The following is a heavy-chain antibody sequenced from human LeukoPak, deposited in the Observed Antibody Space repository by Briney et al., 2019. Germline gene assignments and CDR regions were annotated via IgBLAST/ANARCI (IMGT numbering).Heavy chain of an antibody. D-gene: IGHD3-10*01. CDR3: ARGRSITILRGVAISDGFDI. CDR2: IYTTTSYK. CDR1: GFTFSGYS. V-gene: IGHV3-21*01. Sequence: GGSLRLSCAASGFTFSGYSMNWVRQAPGKGLEWVSFIYTTTSYKYYADSVKGRFTISRDNAKKSLYMQMNSLRADDTAFYYCARGRSITILRGVAISDGFDIWGQGTMVTVSS. J-gene: IGHJ3*02.